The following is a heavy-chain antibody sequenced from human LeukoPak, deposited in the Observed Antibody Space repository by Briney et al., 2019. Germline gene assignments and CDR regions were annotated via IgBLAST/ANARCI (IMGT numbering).Heavy chain of an antibody. V-gene: IGHV4-34*01. CDR3: ARGRYYDYVWGSYRPDYFDY. Sequence: SETLSLTCAVYGGSFSGYYWSWIRQPPGKGLEWIGEINHSGSTNYNPSLKSRVTISVDTSKNQFSLRLSSVTAADTAVYYCARGRYYDYVWGSYRPDYFDYWGQGTLVTVSS. J-gene: IGHJ4*02. D-gene: IGHD3-16*02. CDR1: GGSFSGYY. CDR2: INHSGST.